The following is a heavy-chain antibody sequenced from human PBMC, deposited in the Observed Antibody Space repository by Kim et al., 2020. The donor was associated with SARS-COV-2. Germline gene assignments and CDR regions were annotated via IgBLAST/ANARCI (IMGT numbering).Heavy chain of an antibody. J-gene: IGHJ4*02. V-gene: IGHV1-69*04. Sequence: NVAQKFQGRVAITAEKSTSTAYMELSSLRSEDTAVYYCARDVGATTGFDYWGQGTLVTVSS. D-gene: IGHD1-26*01. CDR3: ARDVGATTGFDY.